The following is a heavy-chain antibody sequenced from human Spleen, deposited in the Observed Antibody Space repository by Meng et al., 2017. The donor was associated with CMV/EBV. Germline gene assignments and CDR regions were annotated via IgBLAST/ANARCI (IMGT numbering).Heavy chain of an antibody. Sequence: QVHVVQSGAEVKKPGASVKGSCKVSGYTLNELSRHWVRQAPGKGLEWMGGFDPEDGETIYAQKFQGRVTMTEDTSTDTAYMELSSLRSEDTAVYYCATCLTGYTNWFDPWGQGTLVTVSS. V-gene: IGHV1-24*01. CDR2: FDPEDGET. J-gene: IGHJ5*02. CDR1: GYTLNELS. CDR3: ATCLTGYTNWFDP. D-gene: IGHD1-14*01.